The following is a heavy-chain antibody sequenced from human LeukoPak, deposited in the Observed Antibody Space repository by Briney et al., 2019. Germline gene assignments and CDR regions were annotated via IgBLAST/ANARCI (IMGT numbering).Heavy chain of an antibody. CDR3: ARDRGVAPTNKGGAWFDP. V-gene: IGHV3-7*01. J-gene: IGHJ5*02. D-gene: IGHD3-10*01. CDR1: GFTFSGYW. Sequence: PGGSLRLSCAASGFTFSGYWMSWARQAPGKGLEWVANIKQDGSEKYYVDSVEGRFTISRDNAKNSLFLQMNSLRAEDTAMYYCARDRGVAPTNKGGAWFDPWGQGTLVTVSS. CDR2: IKQDGSEK.